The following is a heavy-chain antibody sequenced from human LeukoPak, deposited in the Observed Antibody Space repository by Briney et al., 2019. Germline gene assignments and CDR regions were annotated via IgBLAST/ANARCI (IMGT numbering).Heavy chain of an antibody. D-gene: IGHD6-13*01. Sequence: ASVKVSCKASGYTFTSYGISWVRQAPGQGIEWMGWISAYYGNTNYAQKLQGRVTMTTDTSTSTAYMELRSLRSDDTAVYYCARVGIAAAGTIDVDYWGQGTLVTVSS. CDR3: ARVGIAAAGTIDVDY. V-gene: IGHV1-18*01. CDR1: GYTFTSYG. J-gene: IGHJ4*02. CDR2: ISAYYGNT.